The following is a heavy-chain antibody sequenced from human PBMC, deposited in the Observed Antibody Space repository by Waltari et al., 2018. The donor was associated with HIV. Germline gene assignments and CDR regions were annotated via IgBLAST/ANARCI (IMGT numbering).Heavy chain of an antibody. CDR3: ARREVWCGGKYAFDI. V-gene: IGHV5-51*01. J-gene: IGHJ3*02. CDR1: GYTFAPNW. CDR2: IFPADSDT. D-gene: IGHD3-10*01. Sequence: EVQLVQSGAEVKKPGESLKISCPGSGYTFAPNWLGWVRQMPGKGLEWMGNIFPADSDTKYNPSLQGQVTMSADKSISTAYLQWKSLKASDTGMYYCARREVWCGGKYAFDIWGQGTMVTVSS.